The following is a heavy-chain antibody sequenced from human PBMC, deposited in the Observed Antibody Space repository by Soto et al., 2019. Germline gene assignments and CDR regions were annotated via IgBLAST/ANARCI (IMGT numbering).Heavy chain of an antibody. J-gene: IGHJ4*02. V-gene: IGHV1-69*04. Sequence: ASVKVSCKASGGTFSSYAISWVRQAPGQGLEWMGRIIPILGIANYAQKFQGRVTITADKSTSTAYMELSSLRSEDTAVYYCARVNTSDLRSGWSETFDYWGQGTLVTVSS. CDR2: IIPILGIA. D-gene: IGHD6-19*01. CDR1: GGTFSSYA. CDR3: ARVNTSDLRSGWSETFDY.